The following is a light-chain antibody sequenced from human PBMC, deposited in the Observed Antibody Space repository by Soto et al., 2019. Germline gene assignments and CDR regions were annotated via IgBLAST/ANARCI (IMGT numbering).Light chain of an antibody. CDR1: QSVSGSY. CDR2: GTS. Sequence: EIVLTQSPGTLSLYPGERATLSCRASQSVSGSYLAWYQQKPGQAPRIIIYGTSSRATGIPDRFSGSGSGTDFNLTISRLEPEDFAVYYCQHYGGSPQTXGQGTKVDIK. CDR3: QHYGGSPQT. J-gene: IGKJ1*01. V-gene: IGKV3-20*01.